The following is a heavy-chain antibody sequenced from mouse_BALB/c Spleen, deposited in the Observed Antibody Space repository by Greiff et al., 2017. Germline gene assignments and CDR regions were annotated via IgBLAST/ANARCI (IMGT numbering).Heavy chain of an antibody. CDR3: ARGDYYGSSYVEAMDY. J-gene: IGHJ4*01. CDR1: GFTFSSYA. Sequence: VESGGGLVKPGGSLKLSCAASGFTFSSYAMSWVRQTPEKRLEWVASISSGGSTYYPDSVKGRFTISRDNARNILYLQMSSLRSEDTAMYYCARGDYYGSSYVEAMDYWGQGTSVTVSS. CDR2: ISSGGST. V-gene: IGHV5-6-5*01. D-gene: IGHD1-1*01.